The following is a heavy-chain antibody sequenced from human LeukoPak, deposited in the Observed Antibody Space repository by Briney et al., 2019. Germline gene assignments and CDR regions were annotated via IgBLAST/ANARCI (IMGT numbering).Heavy chain of an antibody. CDR2: IYYSGST. V-gene: IGHV4-31*03. D-gene: IGHD2-2*01. Sequence: SETLSLTCTVSGVSISIGGYYWSWIRQHPGEGLEWIGYIYYSGSTYYNPSLKSRVTISVDTSKNQFSLKLSSVTAADTAVYYCARLPCTSCPSDYWGQGSLVTVSS. J-gene: IGHJ4*02. CDR3: ARLPCTSCPSDY. CDR1: GVSISIGGYY.